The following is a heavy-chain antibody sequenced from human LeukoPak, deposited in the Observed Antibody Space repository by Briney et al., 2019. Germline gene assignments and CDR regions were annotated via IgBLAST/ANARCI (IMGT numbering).Heavy chain of an antibody. CDR3: ARATYRAGGLYYFDY. J-gene: IGHJ4*02. CDR1: GYTFTGYY. Sequence: ASVKVSCKASGYTFTGYYMHWVRQAPGQGLEWMGWINPNSGGTNYAQKLQGRVTMTTDTSTSTAYMELRSLRSDDTAVYYCARATYRAGGLYYFDYWGQGTLVTVSS. D-gene: IGHD3-16*01. CDR2: INPNSGGT. V-gene: IGHV1-2*02.